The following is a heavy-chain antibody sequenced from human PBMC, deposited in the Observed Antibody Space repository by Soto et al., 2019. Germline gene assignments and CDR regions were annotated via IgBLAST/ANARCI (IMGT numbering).Heavy chain of an antibody. J-gene: IGHJ4*02. CDR2: ISYDGSNK. CDR3: APWFGAFDY. Sequence: QVQLVESGGGVVQPGRSLRLSCAASGFTFSSYGMHWVRQAPGKGLEWVAVISYDGSNKYYADSVKGRFTISRDNSKNTLSLQMNSLRADDTAVYYCAPWFGAFDYWGQGTMVTVSS. CDR1: GFTFSSYG. V-gene: IGHV3-30*03. D-gene: IGHD3-10*01.